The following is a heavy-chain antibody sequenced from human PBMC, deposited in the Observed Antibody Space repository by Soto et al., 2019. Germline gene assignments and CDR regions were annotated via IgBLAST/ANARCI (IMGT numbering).Heavy chain of an antibody. V-gene: IGHV1-69*13. Sequence: TVKVSCKASGGTFSSYAISWVRQAPGQGLEWMGGIIPIFGTANYAQKFQGRVTITADESTSTAYMELSSLRSEDTVVYYCARVSGTTRSLWYYYYGMDVWGQGTTVTVSS. D-gene: IGHD1-7*01. J-gene: IGHJ6*02. CDR2: IIPIFGTA. CDR3: ARVSGTTRSLWYYYYGMDV. CDR1: GGTFSSYA.